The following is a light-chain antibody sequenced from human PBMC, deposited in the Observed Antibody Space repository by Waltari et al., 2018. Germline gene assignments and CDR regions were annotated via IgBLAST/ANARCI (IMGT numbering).Light chain of an antibody. Sequence: DIQMTQSPSSLSASVGDTVTITCQASQGIGNNLNWYQQKSGKAPKLLIYRASSLQSGIPSRFSGSGSGTDFTLTISSLQPEDFATYYCQQGYSDPLTFGGGTKVEIK. CDR2: RAS. CDR3: QQGYSDPLT. J-gene: IGKJ4*01. V-gene: IGKV1-39*01. CDR1: QGIGNN.